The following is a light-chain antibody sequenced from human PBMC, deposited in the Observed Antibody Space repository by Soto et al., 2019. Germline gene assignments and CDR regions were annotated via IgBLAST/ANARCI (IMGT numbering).Light chain of an antibody. CDR3: QQYNSYPFT. J-gene: IGKJ4*01. CDR1: QGISSA. CDR2: DAS. V-gene: IGKV1-13*02. Sequence: AIQLTQSPSSLSASVGDRVTITCRASQGISSALAWYQQKPGKAPKLLIYDASSLESGVPSRFSGSGSGTEFTLTISSLQPDDFATYYCQQYNSYPFTFGGGTKVDIK.